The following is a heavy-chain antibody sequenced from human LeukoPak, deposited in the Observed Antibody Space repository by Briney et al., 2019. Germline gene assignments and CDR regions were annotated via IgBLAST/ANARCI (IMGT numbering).Heavy chain of an antibody. Sequence: ASVKVSCKASGYTFTSYYIHWVRQAPGQGLEWMGTINPSGGSTTYAQKFQGRVTISVDTSKNQFSLNLSSVTAADTAVYYCARMGVGVTTEVDYWGQGTLVTVSS. CDR1: GYTFTSYY. CDR3: ARMGVGVTTEVDY. CDR2: INPSGGST. D-gene: IGHD1-26*01. V-gene: IGHV1-46*01. J-gene: IGHJ4*02.